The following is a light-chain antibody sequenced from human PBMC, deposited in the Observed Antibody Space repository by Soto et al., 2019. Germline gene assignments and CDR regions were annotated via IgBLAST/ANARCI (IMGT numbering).Light chain of an antibody. CDR3: QQRSNWIT. CDR1: QSISSW. V-gene: IGKV1-5*03. J-gene: IGKJ5*01. Sequence: DSRVTKSRSTLSASLGYRITITCRASQSISSWLAWYQQKPGKAPNLLIYKASHLENGVPSRFSGSGSGTEFTLTISSLEPEDFAVYYCQQRSNWITFGQGTRLEIK. CDR2: KAS.